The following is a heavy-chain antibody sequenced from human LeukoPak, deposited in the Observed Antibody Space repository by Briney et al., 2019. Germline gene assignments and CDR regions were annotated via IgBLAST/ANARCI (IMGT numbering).Heavy chain of an antibody. V-gene: IGHV3-9*01. CDR2: ISWNSGSI. CDR1: GFTFDDYA. D-gene: IGHD6-19*01. Sequence: GRSLRLSCAASGFTFDDYAMHWVRQAPGKGLEWVSGISWNSGSIGYADSVKGRFTISRDNAKNSLYLQMNSLRAEDTALYYCAKASYSSGWSSIDYWGQGTLVTVSS. CDR3: AKASYSSGWSSIDY. J-gene: IGHJ4*02.